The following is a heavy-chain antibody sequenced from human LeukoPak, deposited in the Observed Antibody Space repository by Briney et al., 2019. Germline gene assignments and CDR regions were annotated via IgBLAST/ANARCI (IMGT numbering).Heavy chain of an antibody. Sequence: QAGGSLRLSCVASGFTVSSHYMSWVRQAPGKGLEWVSLLYTGGRTYYADSVEGRFTISRDDSKNTVYLHMNTVRAEDTVMYYCARGGVNYWNPRYWGQGTLVTVSS. CDR2: LYTGGRT. J-gene: IGHJ4*02. D-gene: IGHD1-1*01. CDR3: ARGGVNYWNPRY. V-gene: IGHV3-53*01. CDR1: GFTVSSHY.